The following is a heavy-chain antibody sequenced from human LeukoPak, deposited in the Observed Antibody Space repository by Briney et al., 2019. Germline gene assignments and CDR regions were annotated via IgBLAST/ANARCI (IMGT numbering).Heavy chain of an antibody. CDR1: GFTFSSYT. CDR3: ARFRSGYYGMDV. J-gene: IGHJ6*02. Sequence: PGGSLRLSCAASGFTFSSYTMNWVRQPPGKGLEWVSNIGTSSTTIYYADSVKGRFTISRDNAKNSLYLQMNSLRAEDTAVYYCARFRSGYYGMDVWGQGTTVTVSS. V-gene: IGHV3-48*01. CDR2: IGTSSTTI.